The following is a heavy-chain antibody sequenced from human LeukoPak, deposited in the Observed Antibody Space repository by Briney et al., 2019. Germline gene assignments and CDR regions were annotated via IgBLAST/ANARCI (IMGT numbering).Heavy chain of an antibody. J-gene: IGHJ4*02. CDR1: GFTFSDYY. D-gene: IGHD6-19*01. CDR3: AKGLAVAGHFDY. V-gene: IGHV3-23*01. CDR2: IRGSGGST. Sequence: GGPLRLSCAASGFTFSDYYMTWIRQAPGKGLEWVSAIRGSGGSTYYADSVKGRFTISRDKSKNTLYLQMNSLRAEDTAVYYCAKGLAVAGHFDYWGQGTLVTVSS.